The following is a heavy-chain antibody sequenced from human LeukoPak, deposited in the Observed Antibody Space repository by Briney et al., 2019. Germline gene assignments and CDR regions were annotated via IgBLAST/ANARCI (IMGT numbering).Heavy chain of an antibody. CDR3: AKALGAGVTYAFDI. Sequence: PGGSLRLSCAASGFTFSSYAMHWVRQAPGKGLEWVSGISWNSGSIGYADSVKGRFTISRDNAKNSLYLQMNSLRAEDTALYYCAKALGAGVTYAFDIWGQGTMVTVSS. V-gene: IGHV3-9*01. J-gene: IGHJ3*02. CDR1: GFTFSSYA. D-gene: IGHD3-10*01. CDR2: ISWNSGSI.